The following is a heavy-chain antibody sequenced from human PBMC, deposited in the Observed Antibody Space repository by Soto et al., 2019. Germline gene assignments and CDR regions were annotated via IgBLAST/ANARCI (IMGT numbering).Heavy chain of an antibody. D-gene: IGHD3-10*01. CDR1: GDSVSSSSAG. CDR2: TYYKSKWNN. J-gene: IGHJ6*02. CDR3: TGITWFRGMDV. Sequence: SQTLSLTCVISGDSVSSSSAGWNWIRQSPSRGLEWLGRTYYKSKWNNDYALSVKSRITINPDTSKSQLSLHLYSVTPEDTAVYYCTGITWFRGMDVWGQGTPVTVSS. V-gene: IGHV6-1*01.